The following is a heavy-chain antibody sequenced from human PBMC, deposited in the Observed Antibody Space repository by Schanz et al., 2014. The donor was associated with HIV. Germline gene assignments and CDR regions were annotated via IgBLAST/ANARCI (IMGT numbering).Heavy chain of an antibody. CDR3: VKAYSSGFSGAGS. J-gene: IGHJ5*02. D-gene: IGHD5-18*01. CDR2: ISGSDGDT. Sequence: EVQVVESGGGLEQPGGSLRLSCAASGFNFNNYAMTWVRQAPGKGLDWVSTISGSDGDTYYADSVKGRFTISRDNSRNALYLHMNSLRADDTAIYYCVKAYSSGFSGAGSWGQGALVTVSS. CDR1: GFNFNNYA. V-gene: IGHV3-23*04.